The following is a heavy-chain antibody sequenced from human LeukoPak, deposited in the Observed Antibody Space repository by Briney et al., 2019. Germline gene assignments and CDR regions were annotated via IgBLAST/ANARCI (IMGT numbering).Heavy chain of an antibody. CDR1: GYTFTSYY. V-gene: IGHV1-46*01. D-gene: IGHD5-24*01. Sequence: AAVNVSCKASGYTFTSYYMHWVRQAPGQGLEWMGIINPSGGSTSYAQKFQGRVTMTRDTSTSTVYTELSSLRSEDTAVYYCARDGDGYNYVVHWGQGTLVTVSS. J-gene: IGHJ4*02. CDR3: ARDGDGYNYVVH. CDR2: INPSGGST.